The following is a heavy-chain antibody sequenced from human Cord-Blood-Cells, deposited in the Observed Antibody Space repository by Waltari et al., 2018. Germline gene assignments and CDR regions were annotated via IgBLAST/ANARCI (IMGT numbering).Heavy chain of an antibody. J-gene: IGHJ3*02. CDR2: IYYSGTT. CDR3: ARDSLWFGEWAFDI. D-gene: IGHD3-10*01. Sequence: QLQLQESGPGLVKPSETLSLTCTVSGGSISSSSYYWGWIRQPPGKGLEWIGSIYYSGTTSYNPSLRSRVTISVDTSKNQFSLKLSSVTAADTAVYYCARDSLWFGEWAFDIWGQGTMVTVSS. V-gene: IGHV4-39*02. CDR1: GGSISSSSYY.